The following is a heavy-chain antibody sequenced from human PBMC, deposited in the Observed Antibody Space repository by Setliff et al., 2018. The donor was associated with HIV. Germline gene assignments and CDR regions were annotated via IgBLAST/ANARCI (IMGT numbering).Heavy chain of an antibody. D-gene: IGHD3-3*02. J-gene: IGHJ6*02. CDR3: TRKLAPGHGMDV. V-gene: IGHV3-7*01. Sequence: ETLSLSCAASRFDFNNYWMCWVRQAPGKGLEWVANIGQDGSEKNYVDSVKGRFTISRDNAKNSLYLQMDSLRVEDTTVYYCTRKLAPGHGMDVWGQGTTVTVSS. CDR2: IGQDGSEK. CDR1: RFDFNNYW.